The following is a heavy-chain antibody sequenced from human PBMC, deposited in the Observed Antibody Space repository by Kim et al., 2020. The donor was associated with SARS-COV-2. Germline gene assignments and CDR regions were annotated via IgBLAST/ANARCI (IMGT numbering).Heavy chain of an antibody. CDR1: GFTFSDHY. V-gene: IGHV3-72*01. J-gene: IGHJ3*02. CDR3: ARERVLGAFDI. Sequence: GGSLRLSCAASGFTFSDHYMDWVRQAPGKGLEWVGRTRNKANSYTTEYAASVKGRFTISRDDSKNSLYLQMNSLKTEDTAVYYCARERVLGAFDIWGQGTMVTVSS. CDR2: TRNKANSYTT.